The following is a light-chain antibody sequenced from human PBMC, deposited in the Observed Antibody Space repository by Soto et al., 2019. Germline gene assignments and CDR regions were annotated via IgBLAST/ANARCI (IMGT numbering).Light chain of an antibody. J-gene: IGKJ4*01. Sequence: VVSTQSPGTLSLSPGERATLSCRASQSVSSTYLAWYQQKPGQAPRLLIYGASSRATGIPDRFSGSGSGTDFTLTISRLEPEDFAVYYCQQYGSSTLTFGGGTKVDIX. CDR1: QSVSSTY. CDR2: GAS. V-gene: IGKV3-20*01. CDR3: QQYGSSTLT.